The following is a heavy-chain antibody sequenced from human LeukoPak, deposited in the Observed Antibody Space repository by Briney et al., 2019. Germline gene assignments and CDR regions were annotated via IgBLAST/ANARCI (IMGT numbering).Heavy chain of an antibody. CDR3: ARGSLPAAMGYYYMDV. J-gene: IGHJ6*03. V-gene: IGHV4-4*07. CDR1: GGSISSYY. D-gene: IGHD2-2*01. CDR2: IYTSGST. Sequence: SETLSLTCTVSGGSISSYYWSWIRQPAGKGLEWIGRIYTSGSTNYNPSLKSRVTMSVDTSKNQFSLKLSSVIAADTAVYYCARGSLPAAMGYYYMDVWGKGTTVTVSS.